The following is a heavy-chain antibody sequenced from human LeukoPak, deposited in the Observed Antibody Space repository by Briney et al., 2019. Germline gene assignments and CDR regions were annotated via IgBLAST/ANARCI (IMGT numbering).Heavy chain of an antibody. CDR2: ISESGRT. V-gene: IGHV4-39*02. CDR1: GGSISISSYY. Sequence: PSETLSLTCTVSGGSISISSYYWGWIRQPPGKGLEWIGSISESGRTYYNPSLKSRVIISVDTSKKHFSLKLSSVTAADTAVYYCARHCTGDICAAYYFYYYMDVWGKGTTVTVSS. J-gene: IGHJ6*03. CDR3: ARHCTGDICAAYYFYYYMDV. D-gene: IGHD2-8*02.